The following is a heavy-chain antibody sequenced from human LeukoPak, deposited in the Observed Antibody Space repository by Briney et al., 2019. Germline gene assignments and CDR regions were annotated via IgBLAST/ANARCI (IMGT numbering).Heavy chain of an antibody. CDR2: ISASGGGT. J-gene: IGHJ4*02. CDR1: GLTFSSSV. Sequence: GQSLRLSCAVSGLTFSSSVMSWVRQAPGKGLDWVSTISASGGGTYYADSVKDRFTIFRDNSKNTLYLQMNSLRADDTAVYYCAKDNAYCSSLNCYFEYWGQGTLVTVSS. V-gene: IGHV3-23*01. D-gene: IGHD2-2*01. CDR3: AKDNAYCSSLNCYFEY.